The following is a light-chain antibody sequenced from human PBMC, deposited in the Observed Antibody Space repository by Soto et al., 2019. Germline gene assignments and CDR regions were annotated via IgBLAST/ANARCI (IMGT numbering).Light chain of an antibody. CDR1: SSDVGGYAY. Sequence: QSVLTQPASVSGSPGQSITISCTGTSSDVGGYAYVSWYQQYPGKAPKLVISAVSNRPPGVSHRFSGSRSGNTASLTISGLQAEDEADYYCSSYTSNTTPVFGGGTKVTVL. V-gene: IGLV2-14*01. CDR2: AVS. J-gene: IGLJ3*02. CDR3: SSYTSNTTPV.